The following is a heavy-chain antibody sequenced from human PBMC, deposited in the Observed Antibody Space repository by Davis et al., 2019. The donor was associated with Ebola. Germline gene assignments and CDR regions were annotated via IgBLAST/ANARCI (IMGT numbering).Heavy chain of an antibody. V-gene: IGHV3-7*01. D-gene: IGHD4-17*01. Sequence: GGSLRLSCAASGFTFSSYWMSWVRQAPGKGLEWVANIKQDGSEKYYVDSVKGRFTISRDNSKNSLYLQMNSLRDEDTAVYYCARDNYGDYSYYFDYWGQGTLVTVSS. CDR2: IKQDGSEK. J-gene: IGHJ4*02. CDR3: ARDNYGDYSYYFDY. CDR1: GFTFSSYW.